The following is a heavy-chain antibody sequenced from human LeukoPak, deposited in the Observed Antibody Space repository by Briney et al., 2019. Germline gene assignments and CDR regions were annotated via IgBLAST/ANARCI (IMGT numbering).Heavy chain of an antibody. D-gene: IGHD5-18*01. CDR3: AKASRIQLWYPRPFDY. V-gene: IGHV3-23*01. CDR2: ISGSGGST. CDR1: GFTFSSYA. J-gene: IGHJ4*02. Sequence: PGGSLRLSCAASGFTFSSYAMSWVRQAPGKGLEWVSAISGSGGSTYYADSVKGRFTISRDNSKNTLYLQMNSLRAEDTAVYYCAKASRIQLWYPRPFDYWGQGTLVTVSS.